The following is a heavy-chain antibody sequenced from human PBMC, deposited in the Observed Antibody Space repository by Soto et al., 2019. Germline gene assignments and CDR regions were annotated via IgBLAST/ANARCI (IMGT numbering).Heavy chain of an antibody. Sequence: QVQLVQSGAEVKKPGSSVKVSCKASGGTFSSYAISWVRQAPGQGLEWMGGIIPIFGTANYAQKFQGRVTITEDESTSTAYMELSSLRSEDTAVYYCASPLGSRHPDQLSSYYYSGMDVWGQGTTVTVSS. CDR1: GGTFSSYA. J-gene: IGHJ6*02. CDR2: IIPIFGTA. D-gene: IGHD2-2*01. CDR3: ASPLGSRHPDQLSSYYYSGMDV. V-gene: IGHV1-69*01.